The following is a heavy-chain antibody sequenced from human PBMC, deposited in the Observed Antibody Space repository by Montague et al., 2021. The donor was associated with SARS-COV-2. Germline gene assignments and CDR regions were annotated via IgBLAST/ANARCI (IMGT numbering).Heavy chain of an antibody. J-gene: IGHJ4*02. CDR1: GGSISSGSYY. Sequence: TLSLTCTVSGGSISSGSYYWNWIRQPAEKGLEWIGRIYTSGSTHYNPSLKSRVTISVDTSKNQFSLKLSSVTAADTAVYYCARESLHLTGYYNDYFDYWGQGTLVTVSS. CDR3: ARESLHLTGYYNDYFDY. D-gene: IGHD3-9*01. V-gene: IGHV4-61*02. CDR2: IYTSGST.